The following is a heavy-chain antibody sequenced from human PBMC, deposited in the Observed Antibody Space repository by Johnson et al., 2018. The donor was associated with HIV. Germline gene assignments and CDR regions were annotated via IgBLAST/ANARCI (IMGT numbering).Heavy chain of an antibody. CDR3: ARACITSDWDDAFDI. J-gene: IGHJ3*02. D-gene: IGHD3-10*01. CDR2: IKEDGSEK. V-gene: IGHV3-7*03. Sequence: QVVESGGGLVQRGGSLRLSCAASGFTFRSSWMTWVRQAPGKGLEWVANIKEDGSEKYYVDSVKGRFTISRDNSKNTLYLQMNSLRAEDTAVYYCARACITSDWDDAFDIWGQGTMVTVSS. CDR1: GFTFRSSW.